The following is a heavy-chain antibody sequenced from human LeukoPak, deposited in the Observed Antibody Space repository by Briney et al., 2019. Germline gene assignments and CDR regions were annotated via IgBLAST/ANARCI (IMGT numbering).Heavy chain of an antibody. J-gene: IGHJ4*02. V-gene: IGHV1-69*04. CDR1: GGTFSSYA. CDR2: IIPILGIA. CDR3: ARNTGMLGLDY. D-gene: IGHD7-27*01. Sequence: GASVKVSCKASGGTFSSYAISWVRQAPGQGLEWMGRIIPILGIANYAQKFQGRVTITADKSTSTAYMELSSLRSEDTAVYYCARNTGMLGLDYWGQGTLVTVSS.